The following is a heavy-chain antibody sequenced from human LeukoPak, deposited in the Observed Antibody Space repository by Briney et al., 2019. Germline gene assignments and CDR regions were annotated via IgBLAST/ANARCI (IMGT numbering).Heavy chain of an antibody. D-gene: IGHD1-26*01. V-gene: IGHV1-46*01. J-gene: IGHJ4*02. Sequence: ASVKVSCKASGYTFTTYYMHWVRQAPGQGLEWMGVINPSGGRTSYAQKFQGRVTMTRDTSTSTAYMELRSLRSDDTAVYYCARGTYYDYWGQGTLVTVSS. CDR2: INPSGGRT. CDR3: ARGTYYDY. CDR1: GYTFTTYY.